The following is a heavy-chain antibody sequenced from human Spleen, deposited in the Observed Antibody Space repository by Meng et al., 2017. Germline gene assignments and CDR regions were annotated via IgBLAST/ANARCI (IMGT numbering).Heavy chain of an antibody. J-gene: IGHJ3*02. CDR2: INHSGST. D-gene: IGHD1-26*01. Sequence: QVQLQQWGAGLLKPSETLSLTCAVYGGSFSGYYWSWIRQPPGKGLEWIGEINHSGSTNYNPSLKSRVTISVDTSKNQFSLKLSSVTAADTAVYFCARDYSGIYRRALHIWGQGTMVTVSS. CDR1: GGSFSGYY. V-gene: IGHV4-34*01. CDR3: ARDYSGIYRRALHI.